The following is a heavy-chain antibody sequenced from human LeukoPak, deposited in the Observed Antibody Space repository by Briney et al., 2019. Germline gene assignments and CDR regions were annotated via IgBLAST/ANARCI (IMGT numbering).Heavy chain of an antibody. CDR1: GYTFTGYY. J-gene: IGHJ4*02. D-gene: IGHD6-13*01. V-gene: IGHV1-2*04. CDR2: INPNSGGT. Sequence: ASVKVSCKASGYTFTGYYMHWVRQAPGQGLEWMGWINPNSGGTNYAQSFQGWVTMTRDTSISTAYMELSRLRSDDTAVYYCARSRSIAAAYHFDYWGQGTLVTVSS. CDR3: ARSRSIAAAYHFDY.